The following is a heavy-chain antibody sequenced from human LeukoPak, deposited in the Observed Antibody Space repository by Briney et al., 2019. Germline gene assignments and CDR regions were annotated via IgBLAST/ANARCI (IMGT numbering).Heavy chain of an antibody. Sequence: PSETLSLTCSVSGGSVTGGGYYWSWIRQHPGKGLEWIGFASYSGGTYYNPSLMSRITISVDRSQNQFSLKLSSVTAADTAVYYCARDSGELRETPDFDYWGQGTLVTVSS. V-gene: IGHV4-31*03. D-gene: IGHD1-7*01. CDR2: ASYSGGT. J-gene: IGHJ4*02. CDR1: GGSVTGGGYY. CDR3: ARDSGELRETPDFDY.